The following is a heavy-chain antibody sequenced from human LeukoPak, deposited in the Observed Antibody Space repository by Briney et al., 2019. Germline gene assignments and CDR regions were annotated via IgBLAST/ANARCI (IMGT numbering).Heavy chain of an antibody. CDR3: ARSNSYGLQGGDY. D-gene: IGHD5-18*01. Sequence: PGGSLRLSCAASGFTFSSYGMHWVRQAPGKGLEWVAVIWYDGSNKYYADSVKGRFTISRDNSKNTLYLQMNSLRAEDTAVYYCARSNSYGLQGGDYWGQGTLITASS. CDR1: GFTFSSYG. V-gene: IGHV3-33*01. CDR2: IWYDGSNK. J-gene: IGHJ4*02.